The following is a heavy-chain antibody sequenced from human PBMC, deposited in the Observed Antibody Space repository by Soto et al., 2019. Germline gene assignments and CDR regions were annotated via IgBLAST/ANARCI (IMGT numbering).Heavy chain of an antibody. CDR1: GFTFSSYA. J-gene: IGHJ5*02. CDR3: ARERDIVVVPAAPAWWFDP. D-gene: IGHD2-2*01. V-gene: IGHV3-30-3*01. Sequence: GGSLRLSCAASGFTFSSYAMHWVRQAPGKGLEWVAVISYDGSNKYYADSVKGRFTISRDNSKNTLHLQMNSLRAEDTAVYYCARERDIVVVPAAPAWWFDPWGQGTLVTVSS. CDR2: ISYDGSNK.